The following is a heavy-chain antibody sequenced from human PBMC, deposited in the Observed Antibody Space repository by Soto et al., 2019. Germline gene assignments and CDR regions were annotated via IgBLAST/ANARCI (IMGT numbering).Heavy chain of an antibody. V-gene: IGHV3-23*01. J-gene: IGHJ4*02. D-gene: IGHD3-3*01. Sequence: GGSLRLSCAASGFTFSSYAMSWVRQAPGKGLEWVSAISGSGGSTYYADSVKGRFTISRDNSKNTLYLQMNSLRAEDTAVYYCAKVFFHYDFWSVPFYYFDYWGQGTRVAV. CDR1: GFTFSSYA. CDR3: AKVFFHYDFWSVPFYYFDY. CDR2: ISGSGGST.